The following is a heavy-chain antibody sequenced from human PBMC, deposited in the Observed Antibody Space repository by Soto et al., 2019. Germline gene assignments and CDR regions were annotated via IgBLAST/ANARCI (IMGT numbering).Heavy chain of an antibody. V-gene: IGHV3-11*01. CDR2: ISSSGSTI. Sequence: GGSLRLSCAASGFTFSDYYMSWIRQAPGKGLEWVSYISSSGSTIYYADSVKGRFTISRDNAKNSPYLQMNSLRAEDTAVYYCAVYPGDSSGYYWYYYYGMDVWGQGTTVTVSS. CDR3: AVYPGDSSGYYWYYYYGMDV. J-gene: IGHJ6*02. D-gene: IGHD3-22*01. CDR1: GFTFSDYY.